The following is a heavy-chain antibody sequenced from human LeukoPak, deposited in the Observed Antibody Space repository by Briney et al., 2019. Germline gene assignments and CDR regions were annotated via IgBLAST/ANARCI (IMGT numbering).Heavy chain of an antibody. CDR1: GYTFTSYD. CDR2: MNPNSGNT. CDR3: AIGLGYCSSTSCYVWFDP. J-gene: IGHJ5*02. D-gene: IGHD2-2*01. Sequence: ASVKVSRKASGYTFTSYDINWVRQATGQGLEWMGWMNPNSGNTGYAQKFQGRVTMTRNTSISTAYMELSSLRSEDTAVYYCAIGLGYCSSTSCYVWFDPWGQGTLVTVSS. V-gene: IGHV1-8*01.